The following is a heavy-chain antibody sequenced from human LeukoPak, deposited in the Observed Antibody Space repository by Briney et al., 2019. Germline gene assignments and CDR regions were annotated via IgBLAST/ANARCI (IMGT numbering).Heavy chain of an antibody. CDR2: IWYDGSNK. D-gene: IGHD3-10*01. CDR3: ARDGSGSYGDDAFDI. Sequence: GRSLRLSCAASGFTFSSYGMHWVRQAPGKGLEWVAVIWYDGSNKYYADSVKGRFTISRDNSKNTLYLQMNSLRAEDTAVYYCARDGSGSYGDDAFDIWGQGTMVTVSS. CDR1: GFTFSSYG. V-gene: IGHV3-33*01. J-gene: IGHJ3*02.